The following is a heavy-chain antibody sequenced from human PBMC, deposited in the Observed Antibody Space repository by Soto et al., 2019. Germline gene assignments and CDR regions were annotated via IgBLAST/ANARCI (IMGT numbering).Heavy chain of an antibody. CDR1: GYTFTSYA. CDR2: INAGNGNT. D-gene: IGHD2-21*02. Sequence: ASVKVSCKASGYTFTSYAMHWVRQAPGQRLEWMGWINAGNGNTKYSQKFQGRVTITRDTSASTAYMELSSLRSEDTAVYYCARSIVVVTALDYWGQGTVVTVPS. CDR3: ARSIVVVTALDY. V-gene: IGHV1-3*01. J-gene: IGHJ4*02.